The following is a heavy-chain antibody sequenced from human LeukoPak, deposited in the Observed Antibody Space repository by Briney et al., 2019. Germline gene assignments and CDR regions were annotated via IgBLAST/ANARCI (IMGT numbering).Heavy chain of an antibody. D-gene: IGHD6-6*01. J-gene: IGHJ4*02. CDR3: AKGGEYSSSYYFDY. V-gene: IGHV3-23*01. CDR2: ISGSGGST. CDR1: GFTFSSYA. Sequence: GGSLRLSCAASGFTFSSYAMSWVRQTPGKGLEWVSAISGSGGSTYYADSVKGRFTISRDNSKNTLFLQMNSLRAEDTAVYYCAKGGEYSSSYYFDYWGQGTLVTVSS.